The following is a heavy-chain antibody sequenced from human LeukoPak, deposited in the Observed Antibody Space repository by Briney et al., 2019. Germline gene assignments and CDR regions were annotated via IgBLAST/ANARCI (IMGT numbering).Heavy chain of an antibody. CDR2: IWYDGSNK. Sequence: TGGSLRLSCAASGFTFSSYAMHWVRQAPGKGLEWVAVIWYDGSNKYYADSVKGRFTISRDNSENTLYLQMNSLRAEDTAVYYCAGIEMAYFDYWGQGTLVTVSS. CDR1: GFTFSSYA. V-gene: IGHV3-33*01. D-gene: IGHD5-24*01. J-gene: IGHJ4*02. CDR3: AGIEMAYFDY.